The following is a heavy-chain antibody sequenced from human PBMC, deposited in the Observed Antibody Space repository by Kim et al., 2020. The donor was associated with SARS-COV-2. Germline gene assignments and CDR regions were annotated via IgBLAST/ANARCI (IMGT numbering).Heavy chain of an antibody. V-gene: IGHV3-23*01. CDR3: AKDPYSDYGYYYYMDV. CDR1: GFTFSSYA. J-gene: IGHJ6*03. CDR2: ISGSGDST. D-gene: IGHD5-12*01. Sequence: GGSLRLSCAASGFTFSSYAMSWVRQAPGKGLEWVSAISGSGDSTYYADSAKGRFTISRDNSKKALYLQMNSLRAEDTAVYYCAKDPYSDYGYYYYMDVWGKGTTVTVSS.